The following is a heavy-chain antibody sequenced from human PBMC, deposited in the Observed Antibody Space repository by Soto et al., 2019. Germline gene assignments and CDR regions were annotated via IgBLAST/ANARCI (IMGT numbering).Heavy chain of an antibody. J-gene: IGHJ6*02. V-gene: IGHV4-59*01. Sequence: SETLSLTCTVSGGSISSYYWSWIRQPPGKGLEWIGYIYYSGSTNYNPSLKSRVTISVDTSKNQFSLKLSSVTAADTAVYYCASTGYSYGLDYYYYGMDVWVQGTTVT. CDR3: ASTGYSYGLDYYYYGMDV. CDR2: IYYSGST. D-gene: IGHD5-18*01. CDR1: GGSISSYY.